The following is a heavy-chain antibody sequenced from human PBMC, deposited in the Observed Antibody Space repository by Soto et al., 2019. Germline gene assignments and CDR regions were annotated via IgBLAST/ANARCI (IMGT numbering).Heavy chain of an antibody. CDR3: VRVGFNSHYDFDY. Sequence: QVQLVQSGAEVKKPGASVKVSCKASGYTFNSYYIHWVRQAPGQGLEWMGWINPNSDVTRYAQSFQDRVTMTSDMPITTAYMELTRLRSDDTAVYYCVRVGFNSHYDFDYWGQGTLITVSS. CDR1: GYTFNSYY. J-gene: IGHJ4*02. V-gene: IGHV1-2*02. CDR2: INPNSDVT. D-gene: IGHD3-16*01.